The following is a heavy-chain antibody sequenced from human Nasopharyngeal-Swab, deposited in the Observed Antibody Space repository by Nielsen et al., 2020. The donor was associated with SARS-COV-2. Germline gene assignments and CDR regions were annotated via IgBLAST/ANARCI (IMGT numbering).Heavy chain of an antibody. CDR3: ARGFDY. CDR1: GFTFSIYA. V-gene: IGHV4-59*13. Sequence: ESLKISCAASGFTFSIYAMSWIRQPPGKGLEWIGYIYYSGSTNYNPSLKSRVTISVDTSKNQFSLKLSSVTAADTAVYYCARGFDYWGQGTLVTVSS. CDR2: IYYSGST. J-gene: IGHJ4*02.